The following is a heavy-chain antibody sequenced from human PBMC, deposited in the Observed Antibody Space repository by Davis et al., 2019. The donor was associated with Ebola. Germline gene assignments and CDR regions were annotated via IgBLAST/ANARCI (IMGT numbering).Heavy chain of an antibody. Sequence: PSETLSLTCTVSGGSVSSGSYYWSWIRQPPGKGLEWIGYIYYSGSTNYNPSLKSRVTISVDTSKNQFSLKLSSVTAADTAVYYCSRDRGSSEWFDPWGQGTLVTVSS. V-gene: IGHV4-61*01. CDR3: SRDRGSSEWFDP. J-gene: IGHJ5*02. CDR2: IYYSGST. D-gene: IGHD6-6*01. CDR1: GGSVSSGSYY.